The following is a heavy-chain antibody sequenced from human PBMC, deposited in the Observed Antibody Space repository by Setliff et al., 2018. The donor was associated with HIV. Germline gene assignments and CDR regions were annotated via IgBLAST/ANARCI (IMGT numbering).Heavy chain of an antibody. D-gene: IGHD3-22*01. Sequence: ASVKVSCKVSGYSLTELSIHWVRQAPGEGLEWMGGFDPEDDETVYAEKFQGRVTITTDESTSTACMELSSLRSEDTAVYYCARLTRDYDSSGYPLYYFDYWGQGTLVTVSS. V-gene: IGHV1-24*01. CDR1: GYSLTELS. J-gene: IGHJ4*02. CDR2: FDPEDDET. CDR3: ARLTRDYDSSGYPLYYFDY.